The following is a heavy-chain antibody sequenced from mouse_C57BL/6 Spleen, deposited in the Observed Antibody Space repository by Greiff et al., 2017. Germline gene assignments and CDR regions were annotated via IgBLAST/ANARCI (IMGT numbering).Heavy chain of an antibody. Sequence: VKLMESGAELVRPGTSVKVSCKASGYAFTNYLIEWVKQRPGQGLEWIGVINPGSGGTNYNEKFKGKATLTADKSSSTAYMQLSSLTSEDSAVYFCARGWDEDGYFDVWGTGTTVTVSS. D-gene: IGHD4-1*01. V-gene: IGHV1-54*01. CDR3: ARGWDEDGYFDV. J-gene: IGHJ1*03. CDR2: INPGSGGT. CDR1: GYAFTNYL.